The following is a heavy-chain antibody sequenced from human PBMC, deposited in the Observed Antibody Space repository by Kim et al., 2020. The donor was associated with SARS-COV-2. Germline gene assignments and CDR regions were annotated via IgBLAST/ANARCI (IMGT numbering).Heavy chain of an antibody. V-gene: IGHV3-23*01. J-gene: IGHJ4*02. CDR3: AKKLVYGTTWYYFDS. D-gene: IGHD2-8*01. CDR2: ISGSGGTT. CDR1: GFTFGSCA. Sequence: GGSLRLSCVASGFTFGSCAMTWVRQAPGKGLEWVSVISGSGGTTYYADSVKGRFTISRDNPKNTLFLQMDSLRAEDTAVYYCAKKLVYGTTWYYFDSWGQGTLVTVSS.